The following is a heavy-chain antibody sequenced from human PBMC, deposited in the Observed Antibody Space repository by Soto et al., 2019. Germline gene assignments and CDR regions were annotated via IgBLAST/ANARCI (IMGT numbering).Heavy chain of an antibody. CDR1: GYTFTSYG. CDR2: ISAYNGNT. CDR3: ARQKILPYDIFTCYAFDI. Sequence: ASVKVSCKASGYTFTSYGISWVRQAPGQGLEWMGWISAYNGNTNYAQKLQGRVTMTTDTSTSTAYMELRSLRSDDTAVYYCARQKILPYDIFTCYAFDIWGQDTMVPVS. V-gene: IGHV1-18*01. D-gene: IGHD3-9*01. J-gene: IGHJ3*02.